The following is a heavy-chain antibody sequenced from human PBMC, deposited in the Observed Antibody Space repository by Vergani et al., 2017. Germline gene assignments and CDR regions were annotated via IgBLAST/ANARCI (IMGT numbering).Heavy chain of an antibody. CDR2: IIPIFGTA. D-gene: IGHD3-9*01. V-gene: IGHV1-69*01. CDR1: GGTFSSYA. CDR3: ARAGELLYFDWSSDFDY. J-gene: IGHJ4*02. Sequence: QVQLVQSGAEVKKPGSSVKVSCKASGGTFSSYAISWVRQAPGQGLEWMGGIIPIFGTANYAQKFQGRVTITADESTSTAYMELSSLRSEDTAVYYCARAGELLYFDWSSDFDYWGQGTLVTVSS.